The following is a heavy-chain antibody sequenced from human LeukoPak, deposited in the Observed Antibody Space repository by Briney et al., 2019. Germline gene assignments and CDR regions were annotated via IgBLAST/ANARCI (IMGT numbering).Heavy chain of an antibody. Sequence: GGSQRLSCAASGFTFSNYGMHWVRQAPGKGLDWVAIIRYDGSSTYYADSVKGRFTISRDNSKNTLYLQMNSLRAADTAVYYCAKLRDYGDYGAFDPWGQGTLVTVSS. CDR1: GFTFSNYG. J-gene: IGHJ5*02. CDR2: IRYDGSST. D-gene: IGHD4-17*01. V-gene: IGHV3-30*02. CDR3: AKLRDYGDYGAFDP.